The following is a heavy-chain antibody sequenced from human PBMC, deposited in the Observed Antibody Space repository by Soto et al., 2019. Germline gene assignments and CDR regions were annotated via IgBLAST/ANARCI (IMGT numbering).Heavy chain of an antibody. V-gene: IGHV2-5*02. CDR2: IYWDDDM. CDR1: GFSLSTSGVG. CDR3: AHLPYYYGSGFSEGRMDV. D-gene: IGHD3-10*01. Sequence: ESGPTLVNPTQTLTLTCTFSGFSLSTSGVGVGWIRQPPGKALEWLALIYWDDDMRYSPSLKSRLTITKDTSKNQVVLTMTNMDPVDTATYYCAHLPYYYGSGFSEGRMDVWGQGTTVTVSS. J-gene: IGHJ6*02.